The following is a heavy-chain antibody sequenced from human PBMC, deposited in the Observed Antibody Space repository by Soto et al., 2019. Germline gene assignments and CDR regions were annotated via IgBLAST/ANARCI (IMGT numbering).Heavy chain of an antibody. CDR1: GFTFSDYY. CDR3: ARGSIIRGMGV. D-gene: IGHD3-10*01. Sequence: GGSLRLSCLASGFTFSDYYMSWIRQAPGKGLEWVSYISGSSSYTNNADSLKGRFTISRDNGKNSLYLQMNSLRAEDTAVYYCARGSIIRGMGVRGQGTTFTVSS. V-gene: IGHV3-11*06. CDR2: ISGSSSYT. J-gene: IGHJ6*02.